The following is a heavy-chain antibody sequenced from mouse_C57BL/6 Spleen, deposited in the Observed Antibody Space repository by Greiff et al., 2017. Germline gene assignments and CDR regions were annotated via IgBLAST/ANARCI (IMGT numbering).Heavy chain of an antibody. J-gene: IGHJ4*01. CDR1: GYAFSSSW. V-gene: IGHV1-82*01. Sequence: QVQLQQSGPELVKPGASVKISCKASGYAFSSSWMNWVKQRPGKGLEWIGRIYPGDGDTNYNGKFKGKATLTADKSSSTAYMQRSSLTSEDSAVYFCATHYDYDGYAMDDWGQGTSVTGSS. CDR3: ATHYDYDGYAMDD. D-gene: IGHD2-4*01. CDR2: IYPGDGDT.